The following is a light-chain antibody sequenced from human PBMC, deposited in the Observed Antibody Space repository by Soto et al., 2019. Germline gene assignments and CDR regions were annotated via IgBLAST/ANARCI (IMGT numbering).Light chain of an antibody. CDR1: SSDVGSYNY. J-gene: IGLJ3*02. CDR3: ISYTSINTWV. CDR2: DVS. V-gene: IGLV2-14*01. Sequence: QSALTQPASVSGSPGQSITISCTGTSSDVGSYNYVSWYQQHPGKAPKLMIYDVSNRPSGVSNRFSGSKSVNTASLTISGLQAEDEADYYCISYTSINTWVFGGGIQLTVL.